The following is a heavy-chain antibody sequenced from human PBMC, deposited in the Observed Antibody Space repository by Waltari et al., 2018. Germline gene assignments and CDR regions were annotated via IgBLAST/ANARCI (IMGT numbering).Heavy chain of an antibody. J-gene: IGHJ4*02. CDR3: AKSRGFEY. D-gene: IGHD2-2*01. CDR2: VKYDGSQK. Sequence: EVQLVESGGGLVQPGGSLRLSCGASGFTFSRYWMSWVSQTPGKGVEVVANVKYDGSQKFYVDSVKGRFTISRDNAKKSVYLQMNSLRVEDTAVYYCAKSRGFEYWGQGTLITVSS. V-gene: IGHV3-7*01. CDR1: GFTFSRYW.